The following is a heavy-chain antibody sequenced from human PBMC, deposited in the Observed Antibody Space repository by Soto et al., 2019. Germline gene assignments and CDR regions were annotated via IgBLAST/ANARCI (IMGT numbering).Heavy chain of an antibody. J-gene: IGHJ6*02. CDR2: IDQNGIT. CDR1: GDPISSSKW. V-gene: IGHV4-4*02. Sequence: LSLTCAVSGDPISSSKWWTWVRQTPGKGLEWIGKIDQNGITNYNPSLESRVTILKDNSKNQLSLKLTSVTAVDSAVYYCARLNRDYYYYGMDVWGQGATVTVSS. CDR3: ARLNRDYYYYGMDV.